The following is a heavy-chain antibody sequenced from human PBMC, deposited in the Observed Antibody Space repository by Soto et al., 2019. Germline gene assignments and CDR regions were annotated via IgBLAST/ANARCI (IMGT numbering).Heavy chain of an antibody. J-gene: IGHJ6*02. CDR2: IDQNGIT. CDR1: GDPISSSKW. V-gene: IGHV4-4*02. Sequence: LSLTCAVSGDPISSSKWWTWVRQTPGKGLEWIGKIDQNGITNYNPSLESRVTILKDNSKNQLSLKLTSVTAVDSAVYYCARLNRDYYYYGMDVWGQGATVTVSS. CDR3: ARLNRDYYYYGMDV.